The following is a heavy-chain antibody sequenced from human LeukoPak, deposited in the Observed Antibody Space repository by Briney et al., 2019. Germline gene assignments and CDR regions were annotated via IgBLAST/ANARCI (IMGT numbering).Heavy chain of an antibody. Sequence: PSETLSLTCAVYGGSFSGYYWSWIRQPPGKGLEWIGEINHSGSTNYNPSLKSRVTISVDTSKNQFSLKLSSVTAADTAVYYCARIKSYGYVRYWFDPWGQGTLVTVSS. CDR3: ARIKSYGYVRYWFDP. V-gene: IGHV4-34*01. CDR2: INHSGST. D-gene: IGHD5-18*01. J-gene: IGHJ5*02. CDR1: GGSFSGYY.